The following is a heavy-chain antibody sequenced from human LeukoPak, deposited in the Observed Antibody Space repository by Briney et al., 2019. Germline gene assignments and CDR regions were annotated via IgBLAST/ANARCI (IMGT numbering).Heavy chain of an antibody. CDR2: ISYDGSNK. D-gene: IGHD3-22*01. Sequence: PGRSLRLSCAASGFTFSSYAMHWVRQAPGKGLEGVAVISYDGSNKYYADSVKGRFTISRDNSKNTLYLQMNSLRAEDTAVYYCARPRPSYYYDSSGYYPLGYWGQGTLVTVSS. CDR1: GFTFSSYA. J-gene: IGHJ4*02. CDR3: ARPRPSYYYDSSGYYPLGY. V-gene: IGHV3-30*04.